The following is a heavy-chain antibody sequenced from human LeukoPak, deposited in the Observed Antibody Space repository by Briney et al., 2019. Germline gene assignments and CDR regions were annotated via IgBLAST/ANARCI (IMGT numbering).Heavy chain of an antibody. J-gene: IGHJ4*02. V-gene: IGHV4-39*01. CDR1: GGSITSSNYY. CDR2: IYYSGST. Sequence: PSETLSLTCTVSGGSITSSNYYWGWIRQPPGKGLEWIGSIYYSGSTYYNPSLKSRVTISVDTSKNQFSLKLSSVTAADTAVYYCARRGGDYWGQGTLVTVSS. CDR3: ARRGGDY.